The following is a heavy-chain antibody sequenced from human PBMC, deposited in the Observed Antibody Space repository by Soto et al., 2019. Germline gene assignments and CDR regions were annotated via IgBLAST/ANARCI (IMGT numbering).Heavy chain of an antibody. CDR3: ARHAPDYYGSGSYPYFDY. CDR1: GGSISSSSYY. D-gene: IGHD3-10*01. Sequence: PSETLSLTCTVSGGSISSSSYYWGWIRQPPGKGLEWIGSTYYNPSLKSRVTISVDTSKNQFSLKLSSVTAADTAVYYCARHAPDYYGSGSYPYFDYWGQRTPVTVSS. V-gene: IGHV4-39*01. J-gene: IGHJ4*02. CDR2: ST.